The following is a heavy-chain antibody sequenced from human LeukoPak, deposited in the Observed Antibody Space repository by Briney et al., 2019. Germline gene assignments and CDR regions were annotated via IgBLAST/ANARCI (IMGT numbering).Heavy chain of an antibody. Sequence: ASVKVSCKASGYTFSDYYMRWVRQAPGQGLEWMGWINPNSGGTNYAQKFQGRVTMTRDMPISTAYMELSKLTSDDTAVYYCARATIADSSTYYIDYWGLGTLVTVSS. D-gene: IGHD3-22*01. CDR1: GYTFSDYY. CDR2: INPNSGGT. J-gene: IGHJ4*02. V-gene: IGHV1-2*02. CDR3: ARATIADSSTYYIDY.